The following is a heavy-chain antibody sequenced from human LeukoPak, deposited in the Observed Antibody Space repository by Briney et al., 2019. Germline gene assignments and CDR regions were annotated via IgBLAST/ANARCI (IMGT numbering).Heavy chain of an antibody. CDR1: AFTFSCYA. J-gene: IGHJ6*03. CDR2: IGGGGGTT. V-gene: IGHV3-23*01. Sequence: GESLRLSCAASAFTFSCYAMTWVRQAPGKGLEWVSAIGGGGGTTYYADSVKGRFTISRDNSKNTLYLQLNSLRAEDTAVYYCAKAGGAESGAPPSYFYFMDVWGKRTTVTVSS. D-gene: IGHD1-26*01. CDR3: AKAGGAESGAPPSYFYFMDV.